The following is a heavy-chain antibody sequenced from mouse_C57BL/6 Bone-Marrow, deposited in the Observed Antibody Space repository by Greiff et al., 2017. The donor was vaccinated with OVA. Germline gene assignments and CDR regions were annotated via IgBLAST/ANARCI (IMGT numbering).Heavy chain of an antibody. V-gene: IGHV1-22*01. CDR1: GYTFTDYN. CDR2: INPNNGGT. J-gene: IGHJ1*03. Sequence: VQLQQSGPELVKPGASVKMSCKASGYTFTDYNMHWVKQSHGKSLEWIGYINPNNGGTSYNQKFKGKATLTVNKSSSTAYMELRSLTSEDSAVYYCAIGHYYGSSHWCFEVWGKGTPVTVSS. CDR3: AIGHYYGSSHWCFEV. D-gene: IGHD1-1*01.